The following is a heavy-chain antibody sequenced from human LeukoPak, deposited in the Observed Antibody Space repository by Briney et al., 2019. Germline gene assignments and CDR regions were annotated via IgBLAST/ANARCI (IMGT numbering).Heavy chain of an antibody. CDR2: IYYSGST. V-gene: IGHV4-59*01. CDR1: GGSISSYY. J-gene: IGHJ4*02. CDR3: ARVVSEYDFWSGYKYYFDY. D-gene: IGHD3-3*01. Sequence: SETLSLTCTVSGGSISSYYWSWIRQPPGKGLEWIGYIYYSGSTNYNPSLKSRVTISVDTSKNQFSLKLSSVTAADTAVYYCARVVSEYDFWSGYKYYFDYRGQGTLVTVSS.